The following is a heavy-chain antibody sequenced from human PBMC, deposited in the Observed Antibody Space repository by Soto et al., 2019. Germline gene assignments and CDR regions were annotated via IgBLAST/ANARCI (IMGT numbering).Heavy chain of an antibody. J-gene: IGHJ6*02. CDR1: GFTFSSYA. CDR2: ISGSGGST. V-gene: IGHV3-23*01. D-gene: IGHD5-18*01. CDR3: AKDLWKNVDTAMAQFLYPNYYYYYGMDV. Sequence: GGSLRLSCAASGFTFSSYAMSWVRQAPGKGLEWVSAISGSGGSTYYADSVKGRFTISRDNSKNTLYLQMNSLRAEDTAVYYCAKDLWKNVDTAMAQFLYPNYYYYYGMDVWGQGTTVTVSS.